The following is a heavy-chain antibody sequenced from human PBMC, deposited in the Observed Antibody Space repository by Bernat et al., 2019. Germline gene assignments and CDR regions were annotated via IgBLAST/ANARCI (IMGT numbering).Heavy chain of an antibody. Sequence: QVQLQESGPGLVKPSETLSLTCTVSGGSLSSDNFYWTWIRQPPGKGLEWIGHIRYSGTTNSNPSLESRVTISVDTSKNQFSLKLNSVTAADTAVYYCVRGNWEPLDRWGQGTLVTVSS. D-gene: IGHD7-27*01. CDR3: VRGNWEPLDR. J-gene: IGHJ5*02. V-gene: IGHV4-61*01. CDR2: IRYSGTT. CDR1: GGSLSSDNFY.